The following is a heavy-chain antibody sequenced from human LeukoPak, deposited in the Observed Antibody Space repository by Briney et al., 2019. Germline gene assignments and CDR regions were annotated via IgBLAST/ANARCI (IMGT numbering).Heavy chain of an antibody. D-gene: IGHD3-10*01. CDR1: GYSISSGYY. V-gene: IGHV4-38-2*02. CDR3: ARGRPPKARSGIHFDY. J-gene: IGHJ4*02. Sequence: SETLSLTCTVSGYSISSGYYWGWIRQPPGKGLEWIGSIYHSGSTYYNPSLKSRVTISVDTSKNQFSLKLSSVTAADTAVYYCARGRPPKARSGIHFDYWGQGTLVTVSS. CDR2: IYHSGST.